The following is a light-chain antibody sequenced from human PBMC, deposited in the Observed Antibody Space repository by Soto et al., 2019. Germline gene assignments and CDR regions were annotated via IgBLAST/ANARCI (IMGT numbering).Light chain of an antibody. CDR2: EVT. J-gene: IGLJ2*01. Sequence: QSALTQPASVSGSPGQSITISCTGTDSDVGGYNYVSWYQQHPGKAPKLMIYEVTNRPSGVSSRFSGSKSGNTASLTISGLQAEDEGDYYCSSYTSSSTVVFGGGTKLTVL. CDR3: SSYTSSSTVV. V-gene: IGLV2-14*01. CDR1: DSDVGGYNY.